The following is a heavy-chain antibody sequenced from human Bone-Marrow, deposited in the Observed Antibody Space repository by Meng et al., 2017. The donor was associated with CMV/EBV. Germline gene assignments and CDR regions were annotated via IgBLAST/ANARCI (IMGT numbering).Heavy chain of an antibody. J-gene: IGHJ4*02. D-gene: IGHD2-2*01. CDR3: AKGRFISVVVPAANRAADY. V-gene: IGHV3-30*02. Sequence: FSSDGMHWVRQAPGKGLEWVAFIRYDGSNKYYADSVKGRFTISRDNSKNTLYLQMNSLRAEDTAVYYCAKGRFISVVVPAANRAADYWGQGTLVTVSS. CDR2: IRYDGSNK. CDR1: FSSDG.